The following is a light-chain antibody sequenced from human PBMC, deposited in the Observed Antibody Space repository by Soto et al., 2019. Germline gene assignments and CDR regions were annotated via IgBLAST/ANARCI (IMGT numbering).Light chain of an antibody. V-gene: IGKV3-15*01. J-gene: IGKJ4*01. CDR2: GAS. Sequence: EIVMTQSPATLSVSPGERATLSCRASQSVNSNLAWYQQKPGQAPRLLIYGASTRATGIPARFSGSGSGTEFIPTISSLQSEDFAVYYCQQYNNWPPLTFGGGTKVEIK. CDR3: QQYNNWPPLT. CDR1: QSVNSN.